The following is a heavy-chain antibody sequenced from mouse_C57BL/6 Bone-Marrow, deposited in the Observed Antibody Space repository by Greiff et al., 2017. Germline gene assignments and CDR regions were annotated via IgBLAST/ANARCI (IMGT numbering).Heavy chain of an antibody. CDR1: GYTFTDYY. V-gene: IGHV1-26*01. Sequence: EVQLQQSGPELVKPGASVKISCTASGYTFTDYYMNWVKQSPGKNLEWIGDINPNNGGTSYNQKCKGKTTLTVDKSSSTAYMELRSLTSEDSAVYYCARDIYYDPRYAMDYWGQGTSVTVSS. CDR2: INPNNGGT. J-gene: IGHJ4*01. D-gene: IGHD2-4*01. CDR3: ARDIYYDPRYAMDY.